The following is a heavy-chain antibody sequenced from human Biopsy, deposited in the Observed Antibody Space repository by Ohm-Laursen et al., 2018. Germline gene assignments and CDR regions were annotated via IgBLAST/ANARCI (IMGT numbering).Heavy chain of an antibody. D-gene: IGHD3-22*01. CDR2: ISGSRGGT. J-gene: IGHJ4*02. Sequence: SFRLSCAASGFTFRLYAMSWVRQAPGKGLEWVSAISGSRGGTYYAESVKGRFTVSRDNSQNSLFLQMNSLRADDTAVYYCAKSGYSSEYDSSGEFDSWGQGTLVSVSS. CDR3: AKSGYSSEYDSSGEFDS. V-gene: IGHV3-23*01. CDR1: GFTFRLYA.